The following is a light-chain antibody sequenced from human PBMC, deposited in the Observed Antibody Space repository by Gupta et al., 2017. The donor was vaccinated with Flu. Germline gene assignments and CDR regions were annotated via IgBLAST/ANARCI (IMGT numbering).Light chain of an antibody. CDR3: SASKSGSTLTGA. J-gene: IGLJ2*01. Sequence: TISCTGTTSDVVGYNSVSWYQQRPGTDPQLMIVYVTNRPSGISNRFSGATSCNTASLTTSGLQAEDEADYYCSASKSGSTLTGAFGGGTKLTVL. CDR2: YVT. CDR1: TSDVVGYNS. V-gene: IGLV2-14*04.